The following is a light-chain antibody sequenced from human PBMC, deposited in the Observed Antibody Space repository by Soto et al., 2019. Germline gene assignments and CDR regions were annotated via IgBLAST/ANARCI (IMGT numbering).Light chain of an antibody. J-gene: IGKJ1*01. CDR3: QQYNSYRT. CDR1: QSVAGN. Sequence: EIVMTQSPATLSVSPGETATLSCRASQSVAGNLAWYQQKPGQPPRLLIYGVSTRATGVPARFSGSGSGTEFTLTISSLQPDDFATYYCQQYNSYRTFGQGTKVDIK. CDR2: GVS. V-gene: IGKV3-15*01.